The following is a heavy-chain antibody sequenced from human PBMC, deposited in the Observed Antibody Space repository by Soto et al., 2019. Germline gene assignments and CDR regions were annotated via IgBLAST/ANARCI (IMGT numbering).Heavy chain of an antibody. D-gene: IGHD3-16*01. J-gene: IGHJ4*02. V-gene: IGHV3-33*06. CDR1: GFTFSSYG. CDR2: IWYDGSNK. CDR3: AKEGGSIGGWFGRKFDS. Sequence: GGSLRLSCAASGFTFSSYGMHWVRQAPGKGLEWVAVIWYDGSNKYYADSVKGRFTISRDNSKNTLYLQMNSLRAEDTAVYFCAKEGGSIGGWFGRKFDSWGQGTQVTVSS.